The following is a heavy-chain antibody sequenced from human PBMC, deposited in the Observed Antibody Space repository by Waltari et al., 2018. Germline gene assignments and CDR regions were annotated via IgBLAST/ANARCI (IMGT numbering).Heavy chain of an antibody. V-gene: IGHV3-74*03. J-gene: IGHJ6*02. CDR2: ISTDANDP. D-gene: IGHD1-1*01. CDR3: ARVSRRTYRSPVPGRHYYYGMDV. Sequence: EEQLVESGEGLVQPGDSLRLSCAASGFTFSSCWLNWVRQAPGTGPLWVSRISTDANDPTYADSVKCRFTISRDNARNTLYLQMNRLSAEDTAVYFCARVSRRTYRSPVPGRHYYYGMDVWGQGTTVTVSS. CDR1: GFTFSSCW.